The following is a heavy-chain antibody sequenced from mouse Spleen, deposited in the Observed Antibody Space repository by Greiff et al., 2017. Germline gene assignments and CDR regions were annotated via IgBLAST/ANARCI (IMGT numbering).Heavy chain of an antibody. CDR3: ARKFFYDRYFDV. V-gene: IGHV1-85*01. Sequence: QVQLQQSGPELVKPGASVKLSCKASGYTFTSYDINWVKQRPGQGLEWIGWIYPRAGSTKYNEKFTGKATLTVDTSSSTAYMELHSLTSEDSAVYFCARKFFYDRYFDVWGAGTTVTVSS. D-gene: IGHD2-3*01. CDR2: IYPRAGST. J-gene: IGHJ1*01. CDR1: GYTFTSYD.